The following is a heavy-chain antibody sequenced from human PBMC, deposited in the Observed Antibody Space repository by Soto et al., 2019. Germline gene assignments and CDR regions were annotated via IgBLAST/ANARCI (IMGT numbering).Heavy chain of an antibody. V-gene: IGHV4-4*02. Sequence: PSETLSLTCAVSGASISTNNWWSWVRQPPGKGLEWIGEIYHSGSTNYNPSLKSRVTISVDKSKNQFSLRLNSVTAADTAMFYCARDKGPWGQGIQVTVSS. CDR2: IYHSGST. CDR3: ARDKGP. CDR1: GASISTNNW. J-gene: IGHJ5*02.